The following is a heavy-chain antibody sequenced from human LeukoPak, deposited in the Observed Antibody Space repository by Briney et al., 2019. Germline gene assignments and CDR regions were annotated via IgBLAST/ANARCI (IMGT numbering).Heavy chain of an antibody. V-gene: IGHV3-30*18. J-gene: IGHJ4*02. Sequence: PGGSLRLSCAASGFTFSSYGMHWVRQAPGKGLEWVAVISYDGSNKYYADSVKGRFTISRDNSKNTLYLQMNSLRAEDTALYYCAKAAYYYGSGSYYPFDYWGQGTLVTVSS. D-gene: IGHD3-10*01. CDR3: AKAAYYYGSGSYYPFDY. CDR1: GFTFSSYG. CDR2: ISYDGSNK.